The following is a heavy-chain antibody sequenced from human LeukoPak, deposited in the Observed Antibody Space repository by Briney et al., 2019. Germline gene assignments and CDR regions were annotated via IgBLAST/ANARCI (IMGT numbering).Heavy chain of an antibody. CDR3: ARRGSGDYYDSSGYYHYYYYMDV. CDR1: GGSFSGYY. CDR2: INHSGST. Sequence: SETLSLTCAVYGGSFSGYYWSWIRQPPGKGLEWIGEINHSGSTNYNPSLKSRVTISVDTSKNQFSLKLSSVTAADTAVYYCARRGSGDYYDSSGYYHYYYYMDVWGKGTTVTVSS. J-gene: IGHJ6*03. D-gene: IGHD3-22*01. V-gene: IGHV4-34*01.